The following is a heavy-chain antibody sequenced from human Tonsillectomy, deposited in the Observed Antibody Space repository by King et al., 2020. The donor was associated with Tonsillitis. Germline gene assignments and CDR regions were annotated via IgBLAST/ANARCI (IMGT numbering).Heavy chain of an antibody. CDR3: VGDIASPGNSWFDP. J-gene: IGHJ5*02. D-gene: IGHD1-1*01. CDR1: GFAFDTYW. Sequence: VQLVESGGGLVQPGGSLRLSCAASGFAFDTYWMNWVRQAPGKGLEWLANIKEDGSEGYYADSGKGRFTISRDNAKNSLYLKMNRLRAEETAVYYCVGDIASPGNSWFDPWGQGTLVTVSS. CDR2: IKEDGSEG. V-gene: IGHV3-7*01.